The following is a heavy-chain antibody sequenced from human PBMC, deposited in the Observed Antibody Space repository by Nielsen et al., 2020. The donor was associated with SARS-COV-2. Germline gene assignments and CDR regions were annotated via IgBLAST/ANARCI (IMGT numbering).Heavy chain of an antibody. CDR1: GGSISSYY. CDR3: ARLIAAASYYYYYGMDV. V-gene: IGHV4-59*12. CDR2: IYYSGST. J-gene: IGHJ6*02. Sequence: SETLSLTCTVSGGSISSYYWSWIRQPPGKGLEWIGYIYYSGSTNYNPSLKSRVTISVDTSKNQFSLKLSSVTAADTAVYYCARLIAAASYYYYYGMDVWGQGTTVTVSS. D-gene: IGHD6-13*01.